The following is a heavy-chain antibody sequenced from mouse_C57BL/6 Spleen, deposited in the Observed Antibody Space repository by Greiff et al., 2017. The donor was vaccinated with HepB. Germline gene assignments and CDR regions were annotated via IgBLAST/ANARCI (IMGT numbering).Heavy chain of an antibody. D-gene: IGHD1-1*01. CDR2: IHPNSGST. CDR1: GYTFTSYW. Sequence: VQLQQSGAELVKPGASVKLSCKASGYTFTSYWLHWVKQRPGQGLEWIGMIHPNSGSTNYNEKFKSKATLTVDKSSSTAYMQLSSLTSEDSAVYYCARDTVGGAMDYWGQGTSVTVSS. J-gene: IGHJ4*01. V-gene: IGHV1-64*01. CDR3: ARDTVGGAMDY.